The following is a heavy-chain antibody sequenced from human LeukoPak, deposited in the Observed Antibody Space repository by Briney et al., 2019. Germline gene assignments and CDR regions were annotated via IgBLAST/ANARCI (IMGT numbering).Heavy chain of an antibody. CDR3: ARDRQQSYFDY. D-gene: IGHD5-24*01. V-gene: IGHV1-46*01. CDR2: INPSGGST. CDR1: GYTYTSYY. Sequence: ASVKVSCKAPGYTYTSYYMHWVRQAPGQGLEWMGIINPSGGSTSYAQKFQGRVTMTRDMSTSTVYMELSSLRSEDTAVYYCARDRQQSYFDYWGQGTLVTVSS. J-gene: IGHJ4*02.